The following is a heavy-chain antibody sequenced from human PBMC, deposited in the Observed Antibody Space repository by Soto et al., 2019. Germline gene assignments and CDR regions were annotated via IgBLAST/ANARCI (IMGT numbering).Heavy chain of an antibody. Sequence: SVKVSCKVSGGAFSSFSINWVRQAPGQGFEWMGGIIPILGTANFTQKFQGRVTFTADESTTTAYMTLSSLTSEDTAIYYCTSFDSSGYYPQNTSWGQGTKVTVS. CDR1: GGAFSSFS. D-gene: IGHD3-22*01. CDR2: IIPILGTA. J-gene: IGHJ5*02. CDR3: TSFDSSGYYPQNTS. V-gene: IGHV1-69*13.